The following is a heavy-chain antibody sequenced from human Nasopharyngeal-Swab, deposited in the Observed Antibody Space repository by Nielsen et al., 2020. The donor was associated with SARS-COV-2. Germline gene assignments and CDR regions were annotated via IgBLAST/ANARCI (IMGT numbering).Heavy chain of an antibody. V-gene: IGHV3-30*03. CDR1: GFTFSSYG. D-gene: IGHD6-19*01. Sequence: GESLKISCAASGFTFSSYGMHWVRQAPGKGLEWVAVISYDGSNKYYADSVKGRFTISRDNSKNTLYLQMNSLRAEDTAVYYCARDQRDTSDWGFDYWGQGTLVTVSS. CDR3: ARDQRDTSDWGFDY. J-gene: IGHJ4*02. CDR2: ISYDGSNK.